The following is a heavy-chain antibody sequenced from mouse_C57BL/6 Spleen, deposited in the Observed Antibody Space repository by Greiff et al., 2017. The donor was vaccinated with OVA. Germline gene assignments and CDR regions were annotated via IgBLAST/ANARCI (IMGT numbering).Heavy chain of an antibody. J-gene: IGHJ3*01. CDR3: ARLEDYGSSYSPFAY. CDR2: IYPRSGNT. D-gene: IGHD1-1*01. Sequence: QVQLQQSGAELARPGASVKLSCKASGYTFTSYGISWVKQRTGQGLEWIGEIYPRSGNTYYNEKFKGKATLTADKSSSTAYMELRSLTSEDSAVYFWARLEDYGSSYSPFAYWGQGTLVTVSA. V-gene: IGHV1-81*01. CDR1: GYTFTSYG.